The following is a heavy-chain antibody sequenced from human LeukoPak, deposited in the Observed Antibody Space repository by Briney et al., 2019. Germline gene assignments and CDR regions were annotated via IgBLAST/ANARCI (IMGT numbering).Heavy chain of an antibody. Sequence: PSETLSLTCAVYGGSFSGYYWSWIRQPPGKGLEWIGEINHSGSTNYNPSLKSRVTISVDTSKNQFSLKLSSVTAADTAVYYCARGTGYYDGSGYYYYWGQGTLVTVSS. CDR1: GGSFSGYY. J-gene: IGHJ4*02. D-gene: IGHD3-22*01. CDR3: ARGTGYYDGSGYYYY. CDR2: INHSGST. V-gene: IGHV4-34*01.